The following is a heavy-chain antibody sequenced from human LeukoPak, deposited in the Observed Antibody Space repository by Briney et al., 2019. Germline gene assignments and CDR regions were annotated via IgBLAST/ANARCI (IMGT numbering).Heavy chain of an antibody. Sequence: GGSLGLSCAVAGFTFSSYGMHWVRQAPGKGLGWVAFIRYDGSNKYYADSVKGRFTISRDNSKNTLYLQMNSLRAEDTAVYYCAKPANYYYYYYMDVWGKGTTVTVSS. V-gene: IGHV3-30*02. J-gene: IGHJ6*03. CDR2: IRYDGSNK. CDR1: GFTFSSYG. CDR3: AKPANYYYYYYMDV.